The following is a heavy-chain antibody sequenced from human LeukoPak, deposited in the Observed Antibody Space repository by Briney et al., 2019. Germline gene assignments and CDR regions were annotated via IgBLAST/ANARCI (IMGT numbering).Heavy chain of an antibody. CDR1: GGSISSYY. CDR2: IYYSGST. D-gene: IGHD5-18*01. J-gene: IGHJ4*02. V-gene: IGHV4-59*08. CDR3: ARMDTAMVSGIDY. Sequence: SETLSLTCTVSGGSISSYYWSWIRQPPGKGLEWIGYIYYSGSTNYNPSLKSRVTISVDTSKNLFSLKLSSVTAADTAVYYCARMDTAMVSGIDYWGQGTLVTVSS.